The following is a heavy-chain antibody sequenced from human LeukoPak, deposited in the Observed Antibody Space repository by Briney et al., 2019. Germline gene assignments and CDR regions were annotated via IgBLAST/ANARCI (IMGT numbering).Heavy chain of an antibody. Sequence: GGSLRLSCAASGFTFSSYSMNWVRQAPGKGLEWVSSISSSSSYIYYADSVKGRFTISRDNAKNSLYLRMNSLRAEDTAVYYCARGSGSGWSLGWFDPWGQGTLVTVSS. J-gene: IGHJ5*02. V-gene: IGHV3-21*01. D-gene: IGHD6-19*01. CDR3: ARGSGSGWSLGWFDP. CDR2: ISSSSSYI. CDR1: GFTFSSYS.